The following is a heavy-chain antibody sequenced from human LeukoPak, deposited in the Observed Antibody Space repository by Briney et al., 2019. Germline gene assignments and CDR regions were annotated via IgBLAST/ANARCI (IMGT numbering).Heavy chain of an antibody. J-gene: IGHJ3*02. V-gene: IGHV3-53*01. CDR2: IYSGGST. D-gene: IGHD1-26*01. CDR3: ARDGGGAYSLAFDI. Sequence: GGSLRLSCAASGFSVISNYMSWVRQAPGKGLEWVSLIYSGGSTNYVDSVKGRFTISRDNSKNTLYPQMNNLRAEDTAVYYCARDGGGAYSLAFDIWGQGTLVTVS. CDR1: GFSVISNY.